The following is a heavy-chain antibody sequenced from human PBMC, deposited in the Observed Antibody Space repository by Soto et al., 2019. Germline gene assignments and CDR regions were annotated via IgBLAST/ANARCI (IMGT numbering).Heavy chain of an antibody. V-gene: IGHV3-30-3*01. CDR2: ISYDGSNK. CDR3: ARDLDYYGSGSYGDH. CDR1: GFTFSSYA. D-gene: IGHD3-10*01. Sequence: QVQLVESGGGVVQPGRSLRLSCAASGFTFSSYAMHWVCQAPGKGLEWVAVISYDGSNKYYADSVKGRFTISRDNSKNTLYLQMNSLRAEDTAVYYCARDLDYYGSGSYGDHWGQGTLVTVSS. J-gene: IGHJ4*02.